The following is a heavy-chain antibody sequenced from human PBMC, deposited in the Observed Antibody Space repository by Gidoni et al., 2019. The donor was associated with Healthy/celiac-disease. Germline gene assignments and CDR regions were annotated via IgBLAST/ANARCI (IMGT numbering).Heavy chain of an antibody. V-gene: IGHV1-3*01. Sequence: QVQLVQSGAEVKKPGASVKVSCQASGYTFTSYAMHWLRQAPGQRLEWMGWINAGNGNTKNSQKFQGRVTITRDTSASTAYMELSSLRSEDTAVYYCARAKWLRDAFDIWGQGTMVTVSS. J-gene: IGHJ3*02. CDR1: GYTFTSYA. D-gene: IGHD5-12*01. CDR2: INAGNGNT. CDR3: ARAKWLRDAFDI.